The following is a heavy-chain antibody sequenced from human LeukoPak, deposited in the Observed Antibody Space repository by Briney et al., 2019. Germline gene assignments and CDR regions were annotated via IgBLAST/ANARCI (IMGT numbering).Heavy chain of an antibody. V-gene: IGHV1-8*02. J-gene: IGHJ6*03. CDR2: MNPNSGNT. CDR1: GYTFTGYY. Sequence: ASVKVSCKASGYTFTGYYMHWVRQAPGQGLEWMGWMNPNSGNTGYAQKFQGRVTMTRNTSISTAYMELSSLRSEDTAVYYCARGATVTTFAYYYMDVWGKGTTVTVSS. CDR3: ARGATVTTFAYYYMDV. D-gene: IGHD4-11*01.